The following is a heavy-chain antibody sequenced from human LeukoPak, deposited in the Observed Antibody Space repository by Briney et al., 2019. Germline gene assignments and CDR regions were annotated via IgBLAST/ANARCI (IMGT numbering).Heavy chain of an antibody. CDR2: INHSGST. J-gene: IGHJ6*02. D-gene: IGHD3-10*01. Sequence: SETLSLTCAVYGGSFSGYYWSWIRHPPGKGLGWVGEINHSGSTNYNPSLKSRVTISVDTSTNQFSLKLSSVTAADTVVYYCALLWFGERYYYYGMDLWGQGTTVTVSS. CDR1: GGSFSGYY. CDR3: ALLWFGERYYYYGMDL. V-gene: IGHV4-34*01.